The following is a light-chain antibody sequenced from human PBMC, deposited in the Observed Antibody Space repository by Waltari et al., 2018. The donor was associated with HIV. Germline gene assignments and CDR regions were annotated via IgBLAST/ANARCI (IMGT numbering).Light chain of an antibody. J-gene: IGLJ2*01. CDR1: ALPKQY. CDR3: QSADSSGSPYVV. V-gene: IGLV3-25*03. CDR2: KDR. Sequence: SYELTQPTSVSVSPGQTARITCSGDALPKQYTYRYQQKPGQAPVLVRYKDRERPSGIPERFSGSNSGTTVTLTISGVQAEDEADYYCQSADSSGSPYVVFGGGTKLTVL.